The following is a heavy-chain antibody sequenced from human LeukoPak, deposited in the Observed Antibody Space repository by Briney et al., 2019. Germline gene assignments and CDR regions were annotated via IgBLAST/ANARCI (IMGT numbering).Heavy chain of an antibody. CDR2: IYSGGST. D-gene: IGHD6-6*01. CDR1: GFTVSSNY. Sequence: PGGSLRLSCAASGFTVSSNYMSWVRQAPGKGLEWVSVIYSGGSTYYADSVKGRFTISRDNSKNTQYLQMNSLRAEDTAVYYCARDGVAARGGGFDYWGQGTLVTVSS. J-gene: IGHJ4*02. CDR3: ARDGVAARGGGFDY. V-gene: IGHV3-66*01.